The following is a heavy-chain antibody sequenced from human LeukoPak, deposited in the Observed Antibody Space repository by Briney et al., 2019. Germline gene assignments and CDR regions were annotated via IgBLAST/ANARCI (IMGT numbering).Heavy chain of an antibody. J-gene: IGHJ6*03. Sequence: SETLSLTCTVSGYSISSGYYWGWIRQPPGNGLEWTGSFYHSGSTYYNPSLKSRVTISVDTSKNQFSLKLSSVTAADTAVYYCAREGRYRYGYNEYHLYMDIWGKGTTVTVSS. CDR2: FYHSGST. D-gene: IGHD5-18*01. CDR3: AREGRYRYGYNEYHLYMDI. CDR1: GYSISSGYY. V-gene: IGHV4-38-2*02.